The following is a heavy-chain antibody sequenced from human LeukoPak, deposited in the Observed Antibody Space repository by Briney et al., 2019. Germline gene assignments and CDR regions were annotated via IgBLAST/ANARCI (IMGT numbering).Heavy chain of an antibody. CDR2: INHSGST. Sequence: KPSETLSLTCAVYGGSYSGYYWSWIRQPPGKGLEWIGEINHSGSTNYNPSLKSRVTISVDTSKNQFSLKLSSVTAADTAVYYCARGTAMVTSFDYWGQGTLVTVSS. CDR1: GGSYSGYY. V-gene: IGHV4-34*01. D-gene: IGHD5-18*01. J-gene: IGHJ4*02. CDR3: ARGTAMVTSFDY.